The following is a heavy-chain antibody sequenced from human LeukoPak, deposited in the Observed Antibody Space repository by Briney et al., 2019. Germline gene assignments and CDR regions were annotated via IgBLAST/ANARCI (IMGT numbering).Heavy chain of an antibody. CDR2: INPNSGGT. V-gene: IGHV1-2*02. CDR3: ARDLTDRTNWFDP. D-gene: IGHD2-21*02. Sequence: GASVKVSCKASGYTFTGYYTHWVRQAPGQGLEWMGWINPNSGGTNYAQKFQGRVTMTRDTSISTAYMELSRLRSDDTAVYYCARDLTDRTNWFDPWGQGTLVTVSS. J-gene: IGHJ5*02. CDR1: GYTFTGYY.